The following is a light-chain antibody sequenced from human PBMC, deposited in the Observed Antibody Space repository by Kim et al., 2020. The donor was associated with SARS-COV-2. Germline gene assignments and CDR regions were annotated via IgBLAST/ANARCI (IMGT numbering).Light chain of an antibody. CDR2: ATS. Sequence: ASVGDRVTITCRASQSLGTYLNWYQQKPGQAPRLLISATSSLQTGVPSRFSGFGSGSVFTLTITGLQPEDVAIYYCQQSYSLPLTFGGGTKVEIK. CDR1: QSLGTY. J-gene: IGKJ4*01. CDR3: QQSYSLPLT. V-gene: IGKV1-39*01.